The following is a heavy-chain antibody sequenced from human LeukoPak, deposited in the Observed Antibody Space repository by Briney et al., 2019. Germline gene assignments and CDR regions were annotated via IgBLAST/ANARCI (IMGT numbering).Heavy chain of an antibody. CDR2: ISSSSSYI. V-gene: IGHV3-21*01. J-gene: IGHJ3*02. CDR3: ARDRVAAAGDTDAFDI. Sequence: GGSLRLSCAASGFTFSSYSMNWVRQAPGKGLEWVSSISSSSSYIYYADSVKGRFTISRDNAKNSMYLQMNSLRAEDTAVYYCARDRVAAAGDTDAFDIWGQGTMVTVSS. CDR1: GFTFSSYS. D-gene: IGHD6-13*01.